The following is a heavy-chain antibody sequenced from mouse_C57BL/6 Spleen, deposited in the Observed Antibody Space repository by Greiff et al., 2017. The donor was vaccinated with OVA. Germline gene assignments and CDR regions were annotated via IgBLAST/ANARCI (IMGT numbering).Heavy chain of an antibody. CDR2: IYPGDGDT. J-gene: IGHJ3*01. CDR3: ARSAYYGSRGFAY. CDR1: GYAFSSSW. Sequence: QVQLQQSGPELVKPGASVKISCKASGYAFSSSWMNWVKQRPGKGLEWIGRIYPGDGDTNYNGKFKGKATLTADKSSSTAYMQLSSLTSEDSAVYFWARSAYYGSRGFAYWGQGTLVTVSA. D-gene: IGHD1-1*01. V-gene: IGHV1-82*01.